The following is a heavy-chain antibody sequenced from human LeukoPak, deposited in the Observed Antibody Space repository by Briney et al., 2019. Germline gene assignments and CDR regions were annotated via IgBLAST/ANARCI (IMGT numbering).Heavy chain of an antibody. J-gene: IGHJ4*02. Sequence: PGRSLRLSCAASGFTFSSYGMHWVRQAPGKGLEWVAVISHDGSNKYYADSVKGRFTISRDNSKNTLYLQMNSLRAEDTAVYYCAKDRRSYPDYWGQGTLVTVSS. D-gene: IGHD1-26*01. V-gene: IGHV3-30*18. CDR3: AKDRRSYPDY. CDR1: GFTFSSYG. CDR2: ISHDGSNK.